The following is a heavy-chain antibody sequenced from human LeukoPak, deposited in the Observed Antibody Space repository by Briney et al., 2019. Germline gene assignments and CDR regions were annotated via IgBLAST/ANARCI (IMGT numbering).Heavy chain of an antibody. Sequence: SETLSLTCTVSGGSISNYYWSWIRQPPGKGLEWIGYIYYSGSTNYNPSLKSRVTISVDTSKNQFSLKLSSVTAADTAVYYCARAPLGGELFDYWGQGTLVTVSS. J-gene: IGHJ4*02. D-gene: IGHD1-26*01. V-gene: IGHV4-59*01. CDR3: ARAPLGGELFDY. CDR1: GGSISNYY. CDR2: IYYSGST.